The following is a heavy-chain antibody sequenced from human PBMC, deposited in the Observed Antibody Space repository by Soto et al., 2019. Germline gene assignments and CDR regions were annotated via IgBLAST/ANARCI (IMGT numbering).Heavy chain of an antibody. J-gene: IGHJ5*01. CDR3: VRGESSGYCHPEGCS. CDR1: GFTFSYYR. D-gene: IGHD3-22*01. Sequence: PGGSLSLSCAASGFTFSYYRMNWVRQAPGKGLEWVSSISSSGTNIYYAASAQGRFTISRDNAKNSLSLQMHSLRAEDTAVYYCVRGESSGYCHPEGCSWAHGDLVSVS. V-gene: IGHV3-21*01. CDR2: ISSSGTNI.